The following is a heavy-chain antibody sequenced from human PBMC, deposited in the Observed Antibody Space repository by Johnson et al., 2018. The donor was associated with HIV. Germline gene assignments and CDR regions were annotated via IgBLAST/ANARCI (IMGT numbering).Heavy chain of an antibody. J-gene: IGHJ3*02. CDR3: ARDSYKLELPLGAFDI. V-gene: IGHV3-30*03. Sequence: QVQLVESGGGVVQPGRSLRLSCAASGFTFSTYAMDWVRQAPGKGLEWVAVISHDGSNKYYADSVKGRFTISRDNSKNTLYLQMNSLRAEDTAVYYCARDSYKLELPLGAFDIWGQGTMVTVSS. D-gene: IGHD1-7*01. CDR1: GFTFSTYA. CDR2: ISHDGSNK.